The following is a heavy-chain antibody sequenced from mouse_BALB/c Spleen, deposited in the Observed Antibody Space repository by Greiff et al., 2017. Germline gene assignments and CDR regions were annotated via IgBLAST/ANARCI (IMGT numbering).Heavy chain of an antibody. CDR3: ARGSARDYFDY. CDR1: GFTFSSYA. J-gene: IGHJ2*01. Sequence: EVKLVESGGGLVKPGGSLKLSCAASGFTFSSYAMSWVRQTPEKRLEWVASISSGGSTYYPDSVKGRFTISRDNARNILYLQMSSLRSEDTAMYYGARGSARDYFDYWGQGTTLTVSS. CDR2: ISSGGST. V-gene: IGHV5-6-5*01. D-gene: IGHD1-2*01.